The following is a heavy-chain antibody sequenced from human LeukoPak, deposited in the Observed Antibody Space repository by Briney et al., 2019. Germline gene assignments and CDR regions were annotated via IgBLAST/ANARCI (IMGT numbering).Heavy chain of an antibody. CDR3: ARAGYDSSGYADY. Sequence: GGSLRLSCAASGFTFSSYGMHWVRQAPGKGLEWVAFIRYDGSNKYYADSAKGRFTISRDNSKNTLYLQMNSLRAEDTAVYYCARAGYDSSGYADYWGQGTLVTVSS. CDR2: IRYDGSNK. V-gene: IGHV3-30*02. CDR1: GFTFSSYG. J-gene: IGHJ4*02. D-gene: IGHD3-22*01.